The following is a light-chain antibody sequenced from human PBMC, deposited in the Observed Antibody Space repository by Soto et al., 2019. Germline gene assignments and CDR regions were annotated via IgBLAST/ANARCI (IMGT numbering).Light chain of an antibody. CDR2: DAS. V-gene: IGKV3-11*01. CDR3: QQRSNWPLIT. Sequence: EIVLTQSPATLSLSPGERATLSCRASQSVSSYLAWYQQKTGQPPRLLIYDASNRATGIPARFSGSGSGTDFTLTISSLEPEDFAVYYCQQRSNWPLITFGQGTRLEIK. CDR1: QSVSSY. J-gene: IGKJ5*01.